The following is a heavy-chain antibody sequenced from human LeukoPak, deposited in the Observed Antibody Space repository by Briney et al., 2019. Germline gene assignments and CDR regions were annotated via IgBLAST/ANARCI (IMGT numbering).Heavy chain of an antibody. D-gene: IGHD3-10*01. CDR2: IYPGDSYT. J-gene: IGHJ4*02. Sequence: GESLKISCKGSGYSFTSYWIAWVRQMPGKGLEWMGIIYPGDSYTTYSPSFQGQVTISADKSISTAYLQWRSLKASDTAMYYCARRSGSDALDIWGQGTLVTVSS. CDR1: GYSFTSYW. V-gene: IGHV5-51*01. CDR3: ARRSGSDALDI.